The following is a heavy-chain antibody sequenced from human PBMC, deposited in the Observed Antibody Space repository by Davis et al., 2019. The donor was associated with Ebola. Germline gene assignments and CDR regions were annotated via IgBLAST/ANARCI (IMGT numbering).Heavy chain of an antibody. J-gene: IGHJ1*01. Sequence: PSETRSPTCAVHGDSSTGYSCTCLRHLPGRRLEWNGEINHSGSVNSNPSLKSRFTMSVDTSQNQPSLYLRSVTGADTARYFCAGGQRQQFGGGFFQRWGQGTLVTVSS. CDR3: AGGQRQQFGGGFFQR. CDR1: GDSSTGYS. CDR2: INHSGSV. V-gene: IGHV4-34*01. D-gene: IGHD5-24*01.